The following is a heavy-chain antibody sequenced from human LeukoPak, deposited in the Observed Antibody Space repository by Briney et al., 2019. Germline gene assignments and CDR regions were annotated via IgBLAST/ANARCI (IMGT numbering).Heavy chain of an antibody. J-gene: IGHJ5*02. Sequence: KPSETLSLTCTVSGGSISSSSYSWGWIRQPPGKGLEWIGSIYYSGTTYYNPSLKSRVTISVDTSKIQFSLKLSSVAATDTAVYYCARKRGIAAPFDPWGQGTLVTVSS. CDR1: GGSISSSSYS. V-gene: IGHV4-39*01. D-gene: IGHD6-6*01. CDR2: IYYSGTT. CDR3: ARKRGIAAPFDP.